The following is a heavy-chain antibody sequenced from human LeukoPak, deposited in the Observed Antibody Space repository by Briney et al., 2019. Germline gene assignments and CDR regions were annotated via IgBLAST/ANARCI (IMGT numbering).Heavy chain of an antibody. D-gene: IGHD3-3*01. J-gene: IGHJ4*02. CDR2: IYYSGST. V-gene: IGHV4-39*07. CDR1: GGSISSSSYY. CDR3: ARVADFWSGPIDY. Sequence: SETLSLTCTVSGGSISSSSYYWVWIRQPPGKGLEWIGSIYYSGSTYYNPSLKSRVTISVDTSKNQFSLKLSSVTAADTAVYYCARVADFWSGPIDYWGQGTLVTVSS.